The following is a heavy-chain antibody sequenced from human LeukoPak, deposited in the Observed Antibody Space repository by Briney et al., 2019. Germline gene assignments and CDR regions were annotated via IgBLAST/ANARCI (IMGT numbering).Heavy chain of an antibody. CDR3: AKDRGVWAFDI. J-gene: IGHJ3*02. D-gene: IGHD3-10*01. CDR1: GTTLSSYD. V-gene: IGHV3-30-3*01. CDR2: ISYDGSNK. Sequence: PGRSLRLSCAASGTTLSSYDMHWVRQAPGKALEWVAVISYDGSNKDYADSVKGRFTISRDNSKNTLDLQMNSLRAEDTAVYYCAKDRGVWAFDIWGQGTMVTVSS.